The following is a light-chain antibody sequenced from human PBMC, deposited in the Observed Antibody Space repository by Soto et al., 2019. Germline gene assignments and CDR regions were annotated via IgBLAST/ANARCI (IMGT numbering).Light chain of an antibody. CDR2: GAS. CDR1: QGIARS. V-gene: IGKV1D-13*01. Sequence: AIQLTQSPSSLSASVGDRVTITCRASQGIARSLNWYQQRPGEAPNLLVYGASNLHSGVPPRFSGSGSGTDYTLTISSLQSEDFAVYYCQQYNNWPLTFGQGTKVEIK. CDR3: QQYNNWPLT. J-gene: IGKJ1*01.